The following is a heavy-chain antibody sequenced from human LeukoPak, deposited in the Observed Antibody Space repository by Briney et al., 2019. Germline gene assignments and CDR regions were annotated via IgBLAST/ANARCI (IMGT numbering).Heavy chain of an antibody. V-gene: IGHV4-59*08. CDR3: ARHEPMTTITTDAFDI. Sequence: PSETLSLTCTVSGGSISSYYWSWIRQPPGKGLDWIGYIYYSGSTNYNPSLKSRVTISVDTSKNQFSLKLSSVTAADTAVYYCARHEPMTTITTDAFDIWGQGTMVTVSS. J-gene: IGHJ3*02. CDR1: GGSISSYY. CDR2: IYYSGST. D-gene: IGHD5-12*01.